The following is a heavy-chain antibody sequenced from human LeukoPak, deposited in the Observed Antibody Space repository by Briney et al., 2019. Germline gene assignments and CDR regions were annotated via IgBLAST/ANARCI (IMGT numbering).Heavy chain of an antibody. CDR3: ARGYSSSWYSASPHLIHDAFDI. J-gene: IGHJ3*02. Sequence: GASVKVSCKASGYTFNGYYMFWVRQAPGQGLEWMGWINPNSSVTNYAPKFQGRVTMTRDTSISTAYMELSRLRSDDTAVYYCARGYSSSWYSASPHLIHDAFDIWGQGTMVTVSS. CDR2: INPNSSVT. D-gene: IGHD6-13*01. CDR1: GYTFNGYY. V-gene: IGHV1-2*02.